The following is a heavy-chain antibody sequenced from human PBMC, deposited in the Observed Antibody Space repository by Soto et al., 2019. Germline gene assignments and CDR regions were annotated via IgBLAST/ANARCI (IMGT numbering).Heavy chain of an antibody. J-gene: IGHJ6*02. CDR2: ISAYNGNT. Sequence: VKVSCKASGYTFTSYGISWVRQAPGQGLEWMGWISAYNGNTNYAQKLQGRVTMTTDTSTSTAYMELRSLRSDDTAVYYCARDTQYSSGWAYYYYGMDVWGQGTTVTVSS. V-gene: IGHV1-18*04. CDR3: ARDTQYSSGWAYYYYGMDV. CDR1: GYTFTSYG. D-gene: IGHD6-19*01.